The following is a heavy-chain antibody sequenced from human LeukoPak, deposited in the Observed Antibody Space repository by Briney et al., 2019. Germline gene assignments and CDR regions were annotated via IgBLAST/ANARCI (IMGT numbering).Heavy chain of an antibody. CDR1: GFTFSSYA. CDR3: ASNWNLDD. J-gene: IGHJ4*02. CDR2: ISYSGGST. V-gene: IGHV3-23*01. Sequence: HPGGSLRLSCAASGFTFSSYAMSWVRQAPGKGLEWVSSISYSGGSTSYADSVKGRFTISRDNSKSTLYLQMNSLRADDTAIYYCASNWNLDDWGQGTLVTVSS. D-gene: IGHD1-1*01.